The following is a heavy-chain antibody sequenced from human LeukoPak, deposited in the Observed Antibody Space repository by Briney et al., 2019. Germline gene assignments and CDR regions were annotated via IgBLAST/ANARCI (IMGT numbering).Heavy chain of an antibody. J-gene: IGHJ1*01. CDR3: ASKPIAAADAEYFQH. V-gene: IGHV1-69*06. CDR1: GGTFISYA. CDR2: IIPIFGTA. Sequence: GASVKVSCKASGGTFISYAISWVRQAPGQGLEWMGGIIPIFGTANYAQKFQGRVTSTADKSTSTAYMELSSLRSEDTAVYYCASKPIAAADAEYFQHWGQGTLVTVSS. D-gene: IGHD6-13*01.